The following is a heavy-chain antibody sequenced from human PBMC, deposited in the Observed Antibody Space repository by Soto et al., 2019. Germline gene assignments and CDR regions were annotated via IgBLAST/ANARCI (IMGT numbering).Heavy chain of an antibody. CDR1: GFTFSSYS. Sequence: GGSLRLSCAASGFTFSSYSMNWVRQAPGKGLEWVSSISSSSSYIYYADSAKGRFTISRDNAKNSLYLQMNSLRAEDTAVYYCARAWALYCSGGSCRSYYFDYWGQGTLVTV. J-gene: IGHJ4*02. V-gene: IGHV3-21*01. CDR3: ARAWALYCSGGSCRSYYFDY. D-gene: IGHD2-15*01. CDR2: ISSSSSYI.